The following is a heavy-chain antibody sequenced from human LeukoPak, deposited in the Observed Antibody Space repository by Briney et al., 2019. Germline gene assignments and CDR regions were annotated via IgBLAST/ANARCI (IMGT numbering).Heavy chain of an antibody. J-gene: IGHJ5*02. D-gene: IGHD6-13*01. V-gene: IGHV4-59*12. CDR3: ARGKVDSSSWYLVGP. Sequence: SETLSLTCSVSGGSISTYYWNWIRQPPGKGLDWIGYIYYSGSTNYNPSLRSRVTISLDKSKNQVSLKLSSVTAADTAVYYCARGKVDSSSWYLVGPWGQGTLVTVSS. CDR2: IYYSGST. CDR1: GGSISTYY.